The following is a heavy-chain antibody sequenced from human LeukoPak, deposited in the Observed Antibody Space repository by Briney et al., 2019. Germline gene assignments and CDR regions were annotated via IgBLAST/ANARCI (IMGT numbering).Heavy chain of an antibody. V-gene: IGHV4-59*08. Sequence: SETLSLTCTVSGGSISSYYWSWIRQPPGKGLEWIGYIFYSGSTNYNPSLKSRVTISVDTSENQFSLKLSSVTAADTAVYYCARRSESSGYQFDYWGQGTLVTVSS. J-gene: IGHJ4*02. CDR3: ARRSESSGYQFDY. D-gene: IGHD5-12*01. CDR2: IFYSGST. CDR1: GGSISSYY.